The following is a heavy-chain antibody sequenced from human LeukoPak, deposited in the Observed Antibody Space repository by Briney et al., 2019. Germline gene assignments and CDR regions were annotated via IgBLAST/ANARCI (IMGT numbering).Heavy chain of an antibody. CDR2: IGKTSRDM. D-gene: IGHD1-1*01. J-gene: IGHJ4*02. V-gene: IGHV3-21*01. CDR3: VRGDNRDY. Sequence: GGTLRLSCAASGFSFSTSTMNWVRQAPGKGLEWISSIGKTSRDMYYADSVQGRFTISRDNAKNSLFLLMNSLRVEDTSVYYCVRGDNRDYWGQGTLVTVSS. CDR1: GFSFSTST.